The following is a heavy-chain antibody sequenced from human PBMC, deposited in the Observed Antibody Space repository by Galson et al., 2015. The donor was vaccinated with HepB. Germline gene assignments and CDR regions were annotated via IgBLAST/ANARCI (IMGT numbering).Heavy chain of an antibody. J-gene: IGHJ4*02. CDR1: GFTVSGNY. CDR2: IKQDGSEK. CDR3: AKDRGIAY. V-gene: IGHV3-7*01. Sequence: SLRLSCAASGFTVSGNYMSWVRQAPGKGLEWVANIKQDGSEKRFVDSVKGRFSISRDNAKNSLFLQMNSLRAEDTAVYYCAKDRGIAYWGQGTLVTVSS. D-gene: IGHD3-10*01.